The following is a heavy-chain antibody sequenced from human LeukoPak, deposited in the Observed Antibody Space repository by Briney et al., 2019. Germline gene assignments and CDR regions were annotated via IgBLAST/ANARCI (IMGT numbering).Heavy chain of an antibody. D-gene: IGHD3-10*01. Sequence: GASVKVSCKASGYTFTGYYMHWVRQAPGQGLEWMGWINPNSGGTNYAQKFQGRVTMTRDTSISTAYMELSRLRSDDTAVYYCAVITMVRGANSVFDIWGQGTMVTVSS. CDR1: GYTFTGYY. CDR3: AVITMVRGANSVFDI. J-gene: IGHJ3*02. CDR2: INPNSGGT. V-gene: IGHV1-2*02.